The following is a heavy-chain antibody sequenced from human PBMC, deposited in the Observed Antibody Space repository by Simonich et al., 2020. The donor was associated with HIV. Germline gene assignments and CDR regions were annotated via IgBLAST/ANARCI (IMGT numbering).Heavy chain of an antibody. Sequence: QVQLQQWGAGLLKPSETLSLTCAVYGGSFSGYYWSWIPQSPGKGRVWNGELNRSVSANYNPSLKSRVTIAVDTSKNPFSVKLSSVTVADTAVYYCARRTTAYYNFWSGYYFDYWGQGTQVTVSS. V-gene: IGHV4-34*01. CDR3: ARRTTAYYNFWSGYYFDY. D-gene: IGHD3-3*01. CDR1: GGSFSGYY. CDR2: LNRSVSA. J-gene: IGHJ4*02.